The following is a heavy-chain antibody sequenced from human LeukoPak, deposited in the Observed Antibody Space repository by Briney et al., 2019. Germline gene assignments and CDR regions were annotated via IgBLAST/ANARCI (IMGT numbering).Heavy chain of an antibody. D-gene: IGHD2-15*01. Sequence: PGGSLRLSCAASGFTFSSYAMSWVRQAPGKGLEWVSAISGSGGSTYYADSVKGRFTISRDNSKNTLYQQMNSLRAEDTAVYYCAKYRVVYYYYYMDVWGKGTTVTVSS. V-gene: IGHV3-23*01. CDR2: ISGSGGST. J-gene: IGHJ6*03. CDR3: AKYRVVYYYYYMDV. CDR1: GFTFSSYA.